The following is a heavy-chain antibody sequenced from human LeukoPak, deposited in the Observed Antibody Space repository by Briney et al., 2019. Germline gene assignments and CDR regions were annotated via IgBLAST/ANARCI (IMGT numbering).Heavy chain of an antibody. D-gene: IGHD3-22*01. J-gene: IGHJ3*02. V-gene: IGHV4-39*01. CDR1: GGSISSSGYY. CDR3: ARLKNYYDSSGYVVAFDI. Sequence: SETLSLTCTVSGGSISSSGYYWGWIRQPPGKGLEWIGSIYYSGSTYYNPSLKSRVAISVDTSKNQFSLKLSSVTAADTSVYYCARLKNYYDSSGYVVAFDIWGQGTMVTVSS. CDR2: IYYSGST.